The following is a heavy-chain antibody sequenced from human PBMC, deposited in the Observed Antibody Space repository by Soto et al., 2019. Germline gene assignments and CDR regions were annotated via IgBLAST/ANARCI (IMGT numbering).Heavy chain of an antibody. V-gene: IGHV1-2*02. CDR3: ARVRGSPGREFDY. D-gene: IGHD1-26*01. Sequence: VASVKVSCKASGYTFTGYYMHWVRQAPGQGLEWMGWINPNSSGTNYAQKFQGRVTMTRDTSISTDYMELSRLRSDDTAVYYCARVRGSPGREFDYWGQGTLVTVSS. CDR1: GYTFTGYY. J-gene: IGHJ4*02. CDR2: INPNSSGT.